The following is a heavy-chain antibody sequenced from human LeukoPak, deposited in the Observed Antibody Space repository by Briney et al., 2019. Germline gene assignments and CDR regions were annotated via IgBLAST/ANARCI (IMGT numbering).Heavy chain of an antibody. V-gene: IGHV4-34*01. CDR2: INHSGST. CDR1: GGSFSGYY. Sequence: SETLSLTCAVYGGSFSGYYWSWIRQPPGKGLEWIGEINHSGSTNYNPSLKSRVTISVDTSKNQFSLKLSSVTAADTAEYYCARGFGSVMTTVPYFDYWGRGTLVTVSS. CDR3: ARGFGSVMTTVPYFDY. D-gene: IGHD4-11*01. J-gene: IGHJ4*02.